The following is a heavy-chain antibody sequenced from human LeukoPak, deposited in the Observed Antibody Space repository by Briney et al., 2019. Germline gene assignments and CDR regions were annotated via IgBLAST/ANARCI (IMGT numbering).Heavy chain of an antibody. CDR2: ISSSNNTI. CDR3: ARSFTSGWYDAFDM. J-gene: IGHJ3*02. CDR1: GFTFSSNS. D-gene: IGHD6-19*01. Sequence: PGGSLRLSCSASGFTFSSNSMNWVRQAPGKGLEWVSYISSSNNTIYYADSVKGRFTISRDNAKSSLYLQMNSLRDEDTAVYYCARSFTSGWYDAFDMWGQGTMVTVSS. V-gene: IGHV3-48*02.